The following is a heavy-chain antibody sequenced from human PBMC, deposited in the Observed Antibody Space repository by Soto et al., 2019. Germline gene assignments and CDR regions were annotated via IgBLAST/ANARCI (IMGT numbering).Heavy chain of an antibody. CDR3: ARGGSGDIVVVAAIDY. V-gene: IGHV4-31*03. Sequence: QVQLQESGPGLVKPSQTLSLTCTVSGGSISSGNYYWSWIRQHPGKGLEWIGYIFYSGSTYYNPTLQGRVTISVDTSKNQSALKLSAVTAADTAVYYCARGGSGDIVVVAAIDYWGQGTLVTVSS. J-gene: IGHJ4*02. CDR2: IFYSGST. CDR1: GGSISSGNYY. D-gene: IGHD2-15*01.